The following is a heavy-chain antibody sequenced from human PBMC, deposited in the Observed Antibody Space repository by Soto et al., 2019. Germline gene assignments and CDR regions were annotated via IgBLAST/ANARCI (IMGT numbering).Heavy chain of an antibody. V-gene: IGHV4-59*01. CDR1: GGSMIGYY. Sequence: SETLSLTYPVSGGSMIGYYWTWIRQSPGKGLEWIGYVYYSGSTNYNPSLKSRVTISVDTSKNQFSLRLTSVTAADTAVYYCAASGDARGYSYGPFDFWGQGTLVTVSS. J-gene: IGHJ4*02. CDR2: VYYSGST. D-gene: IGHD5-18*01. CDR3: AASGDARGYSYGPFDF.